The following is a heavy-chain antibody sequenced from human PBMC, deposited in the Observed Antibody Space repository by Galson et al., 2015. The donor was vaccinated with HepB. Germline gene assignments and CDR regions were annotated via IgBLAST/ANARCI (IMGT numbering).Heavy chain of an antibody. J-gene: IGHJ3*01. V-gene: IGHV3-49*03. CDR1: GFSFGDYA. CDR3: TRVRGWGYGTSWNPGTFDL. D-gene: IGHD6-13*01. Sequence: SLRLSCATFGFSFGDYAMSWFRQAPGKGLEWVGFIRAKAYGGTKEYAASVKGRFSISRDDSKTIAYMQMNSLKTEDTGVYYCTRVRGWGYGTSWNPGTFDLWGQGTLVTVSS. CDR2: IRAKAYGGTK.